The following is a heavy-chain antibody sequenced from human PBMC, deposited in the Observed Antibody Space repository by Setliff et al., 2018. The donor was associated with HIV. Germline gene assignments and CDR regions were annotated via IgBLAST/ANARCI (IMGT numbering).Heavy chain of an antibody. CDR1: GYTFTSYG. CDR3: ARDPAPSSSASYFQH. CDR2: ISGYNGNT. D-gene: IGHD6-6*01. J-gene: IGHJ1*01. Sequence: ASVKVSCKASGYTFTSYGITWVRQAPGQGLEWMGWISGYNGNTDYAQNLQGRVSVTTDTATSTVHMELSSLRSEDTAVYYCARDPAPSSSASYFQHWGQGTPVTVSS. V-gene: IGHV1-18*01.